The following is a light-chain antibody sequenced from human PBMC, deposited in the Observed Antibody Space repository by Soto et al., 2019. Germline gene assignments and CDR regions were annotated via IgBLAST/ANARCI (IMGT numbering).Light chain of an antibody. CDR1: SSDVGGYNY. CDR2: EVS. CDR3: CSYTTRSTWV. J-gene: IGLJ3*02. Sequence: QSVLTRPASVSGSPGQSITISCTGTSSDVGGYNYVSWYQQHPGKAPRFMIYEVSNRPSGVSNRFSGSKSGNTASLTISGLQADDEADYYCCSYTTRSTWVFGGGTKVTVL. V-gene: IGLV2-14*01.